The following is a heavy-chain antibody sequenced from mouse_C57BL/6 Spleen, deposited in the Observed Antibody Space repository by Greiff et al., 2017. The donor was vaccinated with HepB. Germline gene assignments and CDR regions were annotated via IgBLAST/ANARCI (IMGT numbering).Heavy chain of an antibody. J-gene: IGHJ1*03. CDR1: GFTFNTYA. D-gene: IGHD1-1*01. CDR2: IRSKSSNYAT. Sequence: EVHLVESGGGLVQPKGSLKLSCAASGFTFNTYAMHWVRQAPGKGLEWVARIRSKSSNYATYYADSVKDRFTISRDDSQSMLYLQMNNLKTEDTAMYYCVREITTVVAEDWYFDVWGTGTTVTVSS. CDR3: VREITTVVAEDWYFDV. V-gene: IGHV10-3*01.